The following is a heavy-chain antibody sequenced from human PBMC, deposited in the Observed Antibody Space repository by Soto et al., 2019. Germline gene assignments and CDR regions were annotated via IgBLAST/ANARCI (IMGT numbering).Heavy chain of an antibody. D-gene: IGHD5-18*01. CDR1: CFIFSDLC. Sequence: PXGSLRLTCEASCFIFSDLCMHWVRQAPGKGLEWVAVISYDGNNKYYAQSVKGRFTISRDNSKNTLFLNMDSLRHEDTAVYHCVKGDLDTDVVNSPDAFDFWGPGTMVTVSS. J-gene: IGHJ3*01. V-gene: IGHV3-30*18. CDR3: VKGDLDTDVVNSPDAFDF. CDR2: ISYDGNNK.